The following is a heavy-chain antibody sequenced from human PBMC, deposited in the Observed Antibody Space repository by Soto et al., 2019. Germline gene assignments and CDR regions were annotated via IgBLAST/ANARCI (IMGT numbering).Heavy chain of an antibody. CDR1: GFTFSSYS. Sequence: PGGSLILSCAASGFTFSSYSMNWVRQAPGKGLEWVSYISSSSSTIYYADSVKGRFTISRDNAKNSLYLQMNSLRDEDTAVYYCARDPTNAYYGSGSYYNLYYGMDVWGQGTTVTVSS. CDR2: ISSSSSTI. D-gene: IGHD3-10*01. CDR3: ARDPTNAYYGSGSYYNLYYGMDV. J-gene: IGHJ6*02. V-gene: IGHV3-48*02.